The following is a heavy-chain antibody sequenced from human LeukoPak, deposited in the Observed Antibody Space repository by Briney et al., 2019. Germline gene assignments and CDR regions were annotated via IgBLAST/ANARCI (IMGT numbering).Heavy chain of an antibody. V-gene: IGHV3-11*01. CDR2: ISSSGSTI. J-gene: IGHJ5*02. CDR3: ARAIDYGANWFDP. D-gene: IGHD4-17*01. Sequence: GGSLRLSCAASGFTFSDYYMSWIRQAPGKGLEWVSYISSSGSTIYYADSVKGRFTISRDNAKNSLYLQMNSLRAEDTAVYYCARAIDYGANWFDPWGQGTLVTVSS. CDR1: GFTFSDYY.